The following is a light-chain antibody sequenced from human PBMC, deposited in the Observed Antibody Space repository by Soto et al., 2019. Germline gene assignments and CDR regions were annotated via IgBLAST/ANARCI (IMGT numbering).Light chain of an antibody. J-gene: IGLJ1*01. CDR2: AVS. CDR3: SSYTGSSTLYV. V-gene: IGLV2-14*01. CDR1: SSDIGSYNY. Sequence: QSALTQPASVSGSPGQSITISCTGTSSDIGSYNYVSWYQQHPGKAPKLMIFAVSNRPSGVSNRFSGSKSGNTASLTISGLQADDEADYYCSSYTGSSTLYVFGTGIKVTVL.